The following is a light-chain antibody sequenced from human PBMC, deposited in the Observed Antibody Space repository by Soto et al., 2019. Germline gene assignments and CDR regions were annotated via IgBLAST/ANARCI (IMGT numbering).Light chain of an antibody. CDR2: VAS. V-gene: IGKV3-20*01. Sequence: EIVLTQSPGTLSLSPGERATLSCRASQSVSSSYLDWYQQKPGQAPRLLIYVASSRATGIPDRFSGSGSGTDFTLTISRLEPEDFAVYYCQQFGNSPPYTFGQGTKLEIK. J-gene: IGKJ2*01. CDR3: QQFGNSPPYT. CDR1: QSVSSSY.